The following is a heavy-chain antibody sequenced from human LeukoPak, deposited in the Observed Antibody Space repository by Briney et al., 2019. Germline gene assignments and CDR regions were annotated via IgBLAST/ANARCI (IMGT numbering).Heavy chain of an antibody. J-gene: IGHJ5*02. Sequence: PGGTLRLSCAASGFTFSSYAMSWVRQAPGKGLEWVSAISGSGGSTYYADSAKGRFTISRDNSKNTLYLQMNSLRAEDTAVYYCANPRYPQWLVREDWFDPWGQGTLVTVSS. CDR1: GFTFSSYA. D-gene: IGHD6-19*01. CDR2: ISGSGGST. V-gene: IGHV3-23*01. CDR3: ANPRYPQWLVREDWFDP.